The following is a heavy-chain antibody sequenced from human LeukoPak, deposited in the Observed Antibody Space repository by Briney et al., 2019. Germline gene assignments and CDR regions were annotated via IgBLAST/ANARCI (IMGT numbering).Heavy chain of an antibody. CDR2: IKQDGSKK. Sequence: GGSLRLPCVASGFPLSSYWMTWVRQAPGKGLEWVANIKQDGSKKSYVDSVKGRFTISRDNAKNSLYLQMNSLRAEDTAIYYCTRVGYIDEGIDYWGQGTLVTVSS. CDR3: TRVGYIDEGIDY. CDR1: GFPLSSYW. J-gene: IGHJ4*02. V-gene: IGHV3-7*04. D-gene: IGHD5-24*01.